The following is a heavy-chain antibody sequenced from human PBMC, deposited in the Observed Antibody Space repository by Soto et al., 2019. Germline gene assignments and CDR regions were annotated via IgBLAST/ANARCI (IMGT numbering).Heavy chain of an antibody. V-gene: IGHV4-31*03. Sequence: QVQLQESGPGLVKPSQTLSLTCSVSGGSINSDPYYWSWIRQHPGKGLEWIGYISSSGSTYYTPSLKSRLTISIDTSKNQFALKLSSVTAADTAVYYCAKYLSDRVHPWGQGTLVTVSS. CDR1: GGSINSDPYY. J-gene: IGHJ5*02. CDR2: ISSSGST. D-gene: IGHD2-2*02. CDR3: AKYLSDRVHP.